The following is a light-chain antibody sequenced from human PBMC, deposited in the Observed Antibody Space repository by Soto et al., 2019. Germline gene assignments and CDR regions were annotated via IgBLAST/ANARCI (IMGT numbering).Light chain of an antibody. J-gene: IGLJ3*02. CDR1: SSDVGDYNY. V-gene: IGLV2-8*01. CDR2: EVS. CDR3: SSYSGSNNLV. Sequence: QSALTQPPSASGSPGQSVTISCTGTSSDVGDYNYVSWYQQHPGRAPKLIIYEVSERPSGVPDRFSGSKSGNAASLTVSGLQAEDEADYYCSSYSGSNNLVFGGGTQLTVL.